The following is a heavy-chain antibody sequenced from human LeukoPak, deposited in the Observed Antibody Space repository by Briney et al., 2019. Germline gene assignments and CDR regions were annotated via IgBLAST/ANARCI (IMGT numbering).Heavy chain of an antibody. CDR1: GYISTGYY. CDR3: ARVRLERRYYYYGMDV. J-gene: IGHJ6*02. D-gene: IGHD1-1*01. CDR2: INPNSGGT. Sequence: ASVKVSCKASGYISTGYYMHWVRQAPGQGLEWMGRINPNSGGTNYAQKFQGRVTMTRDTSISTAYMELSRLRSDDTAVYYCARVRLERRYYYYGMDVWGQGTTVTVSS. V-gene: IGHV1-2*06.